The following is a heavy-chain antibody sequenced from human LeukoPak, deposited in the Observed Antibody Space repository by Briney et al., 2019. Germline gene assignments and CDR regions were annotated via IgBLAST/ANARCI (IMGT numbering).Heavy chain of an antibody. CDR3: ANQDDSGRYYNVAFGAIDI. V-gene: IGHV3-23*01. CDR2: ISGNGGST. J-gene: IGHJ3*02. Sequence: PGGSLRLSCAASGVTFSRNAMSWVRQAPGKGLEWVSSISGNGGSTYYADSVKGRFTISRDKSKNTMYLQMNSLRAEDTAVYYCANQDDSGRYYNVAFGAIDIWGQGTMVTVSS. D-gene: IGHD3-10*01. CDR1: GVTFSRNA.